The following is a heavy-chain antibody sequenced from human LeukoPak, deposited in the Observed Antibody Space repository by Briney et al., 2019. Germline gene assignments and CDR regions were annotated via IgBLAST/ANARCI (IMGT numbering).Heavy chain of an antibody. CDR1: GGSISSYY. D-gene: IGHD6-19*01. CDR2: IYYSGST. V-gene: IGHV4-59*01. J-gene: IGHJ4*02. CDR3: AREQWLVPHYFDY. Sequence: SETLSLTCTVSGGSISSYYWSWVRQPPGKGLEWIGYIYYSGSTNYNPSLKSRVTISVDTSKNQFSLKLTSVTAADTAVYYCAREQWLVPHYFDYWGQGTLVTVSS.